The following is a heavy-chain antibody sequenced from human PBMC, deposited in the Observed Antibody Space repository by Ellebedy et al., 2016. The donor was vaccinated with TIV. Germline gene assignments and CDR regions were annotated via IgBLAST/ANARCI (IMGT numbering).Heavy chain of an antibody. CDR3: TRVRFGRYCVN. V-gene: IGHV3-49*03. CDR1: GFTFGDYA. J-gene: IGHJ4*02. CDR2: IRSKAFGGTT. D-gene: IGHD3-10*01. Sequence: GESLKISCTASGFTFGDYAMTWIRQAPGKGLEWVGIIRSKAFGGTTEYAASVKGRFTVSRDDSKSIAYLQMNSLKTEDTAVYYCTRVRFGRYCVNWGQGTLVTVSS.